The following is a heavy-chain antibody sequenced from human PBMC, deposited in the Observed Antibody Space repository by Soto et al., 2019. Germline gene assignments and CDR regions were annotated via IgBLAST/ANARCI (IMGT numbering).Heavy chain of an antibody. D-gene: IGHD3-22*01. V-gene: IGHV2-5*02. CDR3: ALAPSHYYDSSGYPRNAFDI. Sequence: GPTLVNPTQTLTLTCTFSGFSLSTSGVGVGWIRQPPGKALEWLALIYWDDDKRYSPSLKSRLTITKDTSKNQVVLTMTNMDPVDTATYYIALAPSHYYDSSGYPRNAFDIWGQGTMVTVSS. CDR1: GFSLSTSGVG. CDR2: IYWDDDK. J-gene: IGHJ3*02.